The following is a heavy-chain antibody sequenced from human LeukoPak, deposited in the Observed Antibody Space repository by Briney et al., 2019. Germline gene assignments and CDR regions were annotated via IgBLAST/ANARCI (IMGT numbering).Heavy chain of an antibody. V-gene: IGHV3-15*01. Sequence: GGSLRLSCAASGFTFSRAWMTWVRQAPGKGPEWVGRIKTESDGGATDYAAPVKGIFTISRDDSKSTLYLQINSLRTEDTALYYCTIGWRYGDYPDYWGQGTLVTVSS. J-gene: IGHJ4*02. CDR2: IKTESDGGAT. D-gene: IGHD4-17*01. CDR3: TIGWRYGDYPDY. CDR1: GFTFSRAW.